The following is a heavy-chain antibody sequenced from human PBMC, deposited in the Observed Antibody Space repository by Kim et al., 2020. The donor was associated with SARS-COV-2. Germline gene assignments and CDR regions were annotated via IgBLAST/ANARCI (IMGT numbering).Heavy chain of an antibody. CDR3: TSSGTA. J-gene: IGHJ4*02. Sequence: GGSLRLSCAASGFTFSNAWMSWVRQAPGKGLEWVGRIKSKTDGWTTDYAAPVKGRFTISSDDSKNTLYLQMNSLKTEDTAGYYCTSSGTAWGQGTLVTVSS. V-gene: IGHV3-15*01. D-gene: IGHD1-26*01. CDR2: IKSKTDGWTT. CDR1: GFTFSNAW.